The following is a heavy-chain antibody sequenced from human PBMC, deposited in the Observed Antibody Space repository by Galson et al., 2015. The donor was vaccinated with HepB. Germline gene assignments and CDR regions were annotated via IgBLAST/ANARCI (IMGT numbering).Heavy chain of an antibody. CDR2: MNPNSGNT. CDR3: ARVGKRITIFGVVMMTRCYYGMDV. CDR1: GYTFTSYD. D-gene: IGHD3-3*01. Sequence: SVKVSCKASGYTFTSYDINWVRQATGQGLEWMGWMNPNSGNTGYAQKFQGRVTMTRNTSISTAYMELSSLRSEDTAVYYCARVGKRITIFGVVMMTRCYYGMDVWGQGTTVTVSS. V-gene: IGHV1-8*01. J-gene: IGHJ6*02.